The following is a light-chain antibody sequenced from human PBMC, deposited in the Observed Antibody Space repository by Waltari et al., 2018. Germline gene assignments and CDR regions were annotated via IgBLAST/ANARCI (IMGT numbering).Light chain of an antibody. CDR3: CSYAGSGTFVV. J-gene: IGLJ2*01. CDR2: EGS. V-gene: IGLV2-23*03. Sequence: QSALTQPASVPGSPAQSITISCTSTSTDVGRYNLFSRYQQHPGKAPKLIIDEGSKRPSGVSNRFSGSKSGNTAALTISGLQAEDEADYYCCSYAGSGTFVVVGGGTKLTVL. CDR1: STDVGRYNL.